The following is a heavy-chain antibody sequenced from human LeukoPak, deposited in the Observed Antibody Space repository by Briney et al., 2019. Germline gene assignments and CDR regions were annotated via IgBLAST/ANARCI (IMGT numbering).Heavy chain of an antibody. CDR1: GFTFSNAW. CDR2: IKSKTDGGTT. D-gene: IGHD6-19*01. CDR3: TTDLIAVADRRGGLFDY. J-gene: IGHJ4*02. V-gene: IGHV3-15*01. Sequence: PGGSLRLSCAASGFTFSNAWMSWVRQAPGKGLEWVGRIKSKTDGGTTDYAAPVKGRFTISRDDSKNTLYLQMNSLKTEDTAVYYCTTDLIAVADRRGGLFDYWGQGTLVTVSS.